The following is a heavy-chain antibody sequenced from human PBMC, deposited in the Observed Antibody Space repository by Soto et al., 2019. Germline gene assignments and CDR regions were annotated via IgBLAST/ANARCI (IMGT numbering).Heavy chain of an antibody. CDR1: GFTFRSYG. CDR2: ISYDGSNK. J-gene: IGHJ3*02. V-gene: IGHV3-30*18. CDR3: AKVRQWLVRGDAFDI. Sequence: GGALRLSCAAPGFTFRSYGMPRVRQAPGKGLEWVAVISYDGSNKYYADSVKGRFTISRDNSKNTLYLQMNSLRAEDTAVYYCAKVRQWLVRGDAFDIWGQGTMVTVSS. D-gene: IGHD6-19*01.